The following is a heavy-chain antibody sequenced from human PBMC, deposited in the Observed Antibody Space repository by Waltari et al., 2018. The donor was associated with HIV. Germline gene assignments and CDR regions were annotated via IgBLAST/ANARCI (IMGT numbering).Heavy chain of an antibody. Sequence: QVKLVETGGGLVKPGGSLRLSCVASGFTFSDDYMAWIRQTPGKGLQWISYIKRYGASKFYADSGKGRFSMSRDNDRKTVYLHLNGLRVDDTAIYYCARAIYDASGWSLTLVDHWGQGTLVTVSS. J-gene: IGHJ5*02. CDR1: GFTFSDDY. D-gene: IGHD3-22*01. CDR3: ARAIYDASGWSLTLVDH. CDR2: IKRYGASK. V-gene: IGHV3-11*01.